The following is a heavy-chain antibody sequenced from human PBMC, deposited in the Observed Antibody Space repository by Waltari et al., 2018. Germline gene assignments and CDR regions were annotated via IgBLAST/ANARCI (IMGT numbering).Heavy chain of an antibody. CDR1: GYTFTDYY. CDR2: VDPEDGET. Sequence: EVQLVQSGAEVKKPGATVKISCKASGYTFTDYYMHWVQQAPGKGLEWMGRVDPEDGETRYAEKFQGRVTITADTSTDTAYMELSSLRSEDTAVYYCATLPYDSSGYFYPLYYFDYWGQGTLVTVSS. J-gene: IGHJ4*02. CDR3: ATLPYDSSGYFYPLYYFDY. D-gene: IGHD3-22*01. V-gene: IGHV1-69-2*01.